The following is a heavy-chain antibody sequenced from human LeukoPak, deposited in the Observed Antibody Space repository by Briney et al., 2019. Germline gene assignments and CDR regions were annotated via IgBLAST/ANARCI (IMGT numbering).Heavy chain of an antibody. D-gene: IGHD6-19*01. CDR3: ARGELGAVATFDY. V-gene: IGHV1-69*04. J-gene: IGHJ4*02. Sequence: ASVKVSCKASGGTFSSYAISWVRQAPGQGLEWMGRIIPILGIANYAQKFQGRVTITADKSTSTAYMELSSLRSEDTAVYYCARGELGAVATFDYWGQGTLVTVSS. CDR1: GGTFSSYA. CDR2: IIPILGIA.